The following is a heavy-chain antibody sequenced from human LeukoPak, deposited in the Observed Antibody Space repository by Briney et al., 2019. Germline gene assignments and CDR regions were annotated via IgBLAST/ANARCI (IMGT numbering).Heavy chain of an antibody. Sequence: SETLSLTCTVWGGSISSFTYYWGWIRQPPGKGLEWIASIYYSGTTYYSPSLKIRVAISVNRSNNQFSLRLSSVTAADTAVYFCTGYSAGWSSGGGYWGQGTVVTVSS. CDR1: GGSISSFTYY. D-gene: IGHD6-19*01. CDR3: TGYSAGWSSGGGY. J-gene: IGHJ4*02. V-gene: IGHV4-39*01. CDR2: IYYSGTT.